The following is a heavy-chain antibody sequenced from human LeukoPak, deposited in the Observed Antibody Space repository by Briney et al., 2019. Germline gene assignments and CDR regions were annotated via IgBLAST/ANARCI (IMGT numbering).Heavy chain of an antibody. Sequence: SETLSLTCTVSGGSISSSSYYWGWIRQPPGKGLEWIGTIYYRGSTYDNPSLKSRVTISIDTSKNQFSLKLSSVTAADTAVYYCARVGSDPHYDFWSGYYTPYYYYVDVWGKGTTVTVSS. D-gene: IGHD3-3*01. CDR3: ARVGSDPHYDFWSGYYTPYYYYVDV. V-gene: IGHV4-39*01. CDR2: IYYRGST. CDR1: GGSISSSSYY. J-gene: IGHJ6*03.